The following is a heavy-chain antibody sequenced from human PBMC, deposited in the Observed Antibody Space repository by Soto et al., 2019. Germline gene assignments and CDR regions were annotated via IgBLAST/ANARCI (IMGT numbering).Heavy chain of an antibody. V-gene: IGHV3-9*01. D-gene: IGHD5-18*01. J-gene: IGHJ4*02. CDR2: ISWNSNSI. CDR3: AKALSGYTYGPFDY. CDR1: GFTFYDYA. Sequence: SLRLSCAASGFTFYDYAIHFFRQSPGKCLEWVSGISWNSNSIGYADSVKGRFTISRDYAKNSLYLQMNSLRAEDTALYYCAKALSGYTYGPFDYWGQGTLVTVSS.